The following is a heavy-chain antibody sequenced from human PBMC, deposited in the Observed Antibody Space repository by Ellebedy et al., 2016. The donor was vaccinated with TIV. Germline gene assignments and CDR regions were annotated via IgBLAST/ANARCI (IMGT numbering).Heavy chain of an antibody. CDR1: GYSFTSYW. V-gene: IGHV5-51*01. Sequence: GESLKISCKGSGYSFTSYWIDWVRQMPGKGLEWMGIIYPGDSDTRYSPSFQGQVTISADKSISTAYLQWSSLKASDTAMYYCARHPGYYDSSGYSDYWGQGTLVTVSS. CDR2: IYPGDSDT. J-gene: IGHJ4*02. D-gene: IGHD3-22*01. CDR3: ARHPGYYDSSGYSDY.